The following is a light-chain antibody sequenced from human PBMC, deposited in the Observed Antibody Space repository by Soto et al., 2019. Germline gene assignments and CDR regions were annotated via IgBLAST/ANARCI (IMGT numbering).Light chain of an antibody. Sequence: QSVLTQPASVSGSPGQSITISCTGTSSDVGGYNLVSWYQLFPGKAPKLMIYEGTKRPSGVSNRFSGSKSGNTASLTISGLQAEDEADYYCFSYAGGSNYVFGPGTKLTVL. CDR3: FSYAGGSNYV. J-gene: IGLJ1*01. CDR2: EGT. CDR1: SSDVGGYNL. V-gene: IGLV2-23*01.